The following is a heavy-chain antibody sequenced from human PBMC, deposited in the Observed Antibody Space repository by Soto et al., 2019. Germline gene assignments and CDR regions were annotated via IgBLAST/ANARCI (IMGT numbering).Heavy chain of an antibody. D-gene: IGHD3-22*01. CDR3: ARDYYDSSGYFGY. CDR1: GFTFSSYA. J-gene: IGHJ4*02. V-gene: IGHV3-48*02. Sequence: GSLRLSCAASGFTFSSYAMSWVRQAPGKGLECVSYISSSSRTIYYADSVKGRFTISRDNAKNSLSLQMNSLRDEDTAVYYCARDYYDSSGYFGYWGQGALVTVSS. CDR2: ISSSSRTI.